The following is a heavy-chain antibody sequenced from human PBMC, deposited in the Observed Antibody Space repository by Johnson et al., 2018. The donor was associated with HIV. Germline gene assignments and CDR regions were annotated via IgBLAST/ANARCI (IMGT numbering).Heavy chain of an antibody. CDR3: ARERGSGITMVRGVIQPAFDI. D-gene: IGHD3-10*01. Sequence: QMMLVESGGGVVQPGGSLRLSCAASGFTFSSYGMHWVRQAPGTGLEWVALIRYDGSKKYYADSVKGLFTISRDNSKNTLYLQMTSLRAEDTAVYYWARERGSGITMVRGVIQPAFDIWGQGTMVTVSS. CDR1: GFTFSSYG. V-gene: IGHV3-30*02. J-gene: IGHJ3*02. CDR2: IRYDGSKK.